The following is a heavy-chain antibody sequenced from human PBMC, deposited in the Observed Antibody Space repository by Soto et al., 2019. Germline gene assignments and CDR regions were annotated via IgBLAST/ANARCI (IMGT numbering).Heavy chain of an antibody. Sequence: PSETLSLTCAVSGYSISSGFYWAWIRQTPGKGLESIGSVYQTVSASYNPSLQSRVTISVDIAKNHFSLELKSVTAADTAVYYCARDGYNSGYYYYGMDVWGQGTTVTSP. J-gene: IGHJ6*02. CDR2: VYQTVSA. D-gene: IGHD5-12*01. CDR1: GYSISSGFY. CDR3: ARDGYNSGYYYYGMDV. V-gene: IGHV4-38-2*02.